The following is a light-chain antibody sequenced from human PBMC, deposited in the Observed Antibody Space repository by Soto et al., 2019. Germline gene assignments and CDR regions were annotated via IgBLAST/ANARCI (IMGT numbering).Light chain of an antibody. J-gene: IGLJ2*01. CDR1: SSDVGGYNY. Sequence: QSALTQPRSVSGSPGQSVTISCTGTSSDVGGYNYVSWYQQYSGKAPKVMIYDVSKRPSGVPDRFSGSKSGNTASLTISGLQAEDEADYYCQSYDISLGGSVVFGGGTKVTVL. CDR2: DVS. V-gene: IGLV2-11*01. CDR3: QSYDISLGGSVV.